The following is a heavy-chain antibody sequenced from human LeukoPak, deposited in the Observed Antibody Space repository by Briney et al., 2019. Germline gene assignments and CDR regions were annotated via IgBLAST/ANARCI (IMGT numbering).Heavy chain of an antibody. J-gene: IGHJ5*02. D-gene: IGHD3-10*01. Sequence: SETLSLTCAVYGGSFSGYYWSWIRQPPGNGLEWIGEINHSGSTNYNPSLKSRVTISVDTSKNQFSLKLSSVTAADTAVYYCARAGGELLWFGELDFSFDPWGQGTLVTVSS. CDR3: ARAGGELLWFGELDFSFDP. V-gene: IGHV4-34*01. CDR2: INHSGST. CDR1: GGSFSGYY.